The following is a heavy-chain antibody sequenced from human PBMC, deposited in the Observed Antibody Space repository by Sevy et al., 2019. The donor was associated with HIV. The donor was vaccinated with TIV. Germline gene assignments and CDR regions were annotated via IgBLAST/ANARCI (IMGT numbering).Heavy chain of an antibody. V-gene: IGHV3-7*01. CDR2: INQDGSTQ. CDR3: ARAIAAAAGF. D-gene: IGHD6-13*01. Sequence: GGYLRLSCAASGFTLNAYWMHWVRQAPGKGLEWLVNINQDGSTQYYAASVKGRFTISRDNAKNLVYLQMNTMRPEDTGLYYCARAIAAAAGFWGQGTLVTVSS. CDR1: GFTLNAYW. J-gene: IGHJ4*02.